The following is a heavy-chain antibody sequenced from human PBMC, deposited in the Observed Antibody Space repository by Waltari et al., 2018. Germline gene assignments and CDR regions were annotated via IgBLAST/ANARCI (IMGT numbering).Heavy chain of an antibody. V-gene: IGHV3-66*04. CDR2: IPLGTNA. Sequence: EVQLVESGGGLVRQGGYLRLSCAASGFTVHSHDMSWVRQVPGKGLEWVSNIPLGTNANYAGSVRGRFTISRDNSKDTLYLQMNSLRVEDTAVYFCARHVSGPTRAAFDVWGQGTMVTVSP. CDR3: ARHVSGPTRAAFDV. J-gene: IGHJ3*01. CDR1: GFTVHSHD. D-gene: IGHD6-19*01.